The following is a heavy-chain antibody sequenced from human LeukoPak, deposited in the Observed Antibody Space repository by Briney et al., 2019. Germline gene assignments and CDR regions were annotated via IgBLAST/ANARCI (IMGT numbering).Heavy chain of an antibody. J-gene: IGHJ4*02. D-gene: IGHD1-1*01. CDR3: VRERVQYVEYEKTFDY. CDR1: GFTFSSYS. V-gene: IGHV3-48*01. CDR2: IRSSGSII. Sequence: GGSLRLSCAASGFTFSSYSMNWGRQAPGKGREWGSYIRSSGSIIYYTDSVKGRFTISKDNTTNSLYLRMNSARAEDTAVCFCVRERVQYVEYEKTFDYWGQGTLVTVSS.